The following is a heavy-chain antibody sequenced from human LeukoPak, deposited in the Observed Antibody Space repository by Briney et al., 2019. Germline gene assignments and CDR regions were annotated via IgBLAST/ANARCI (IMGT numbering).Heavy chain of an antibody. J-gene: IGHJ4*02. V-gene: IGHV5-51*01. D-gene: IGHD6-19*01. CDR1: GYSFTSYW. Sequence: GESLKISCQGSGYSFTSYWIGWVRQMPGKGLEWMGIIYPGDSDTRYSPSFQGQVTISADKSISTAYLQWSSLKASDTAMYYCARPIAVAGTDGYYFDYWGQGTLVTVSS. CDR3: ARPIAVAGTDGYYFDY. CDR2: IYPGDSDT.